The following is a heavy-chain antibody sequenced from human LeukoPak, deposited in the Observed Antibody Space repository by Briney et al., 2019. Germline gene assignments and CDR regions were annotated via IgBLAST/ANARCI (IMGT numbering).Heavy chain of an antibody. V-gene: IGHV4-59*01. D-gene: IGHD3-10*01. CDR2: IYYSGST. J-gene: IGHJ5*02. Sequence: SESLSLTCTVSGGSISSYYWSWIRQPPGKGLEWIGYIYYSGSTNYNPSLKSRVTISVDTSKNQFSLKLSSVTAADTAVYYCARYWYYGSGSYRWFEPWGQGTLVTVSS. CDR1: GGSISSYY. CDR3: ARYWYYGSGSYRWFEP.